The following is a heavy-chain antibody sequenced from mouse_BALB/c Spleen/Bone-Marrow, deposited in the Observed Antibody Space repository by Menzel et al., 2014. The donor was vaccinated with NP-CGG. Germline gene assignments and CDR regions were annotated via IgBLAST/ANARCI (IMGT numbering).Heavy chain of an antibody. D-gene: IGHD1-1*01. V-gene: IGHV5-6*01. CDR3: ARHNYGYFAMVY. CDR1: GFTFSNYD. Sequence: DVQLQESGGDLVKPGGSLKLSRATSGFTFSNYDVSWVRQTPDKRLEWVAIISSGVSYTYYPDSVKGRFTISRDNAKNTLYLQMSSLKSEDTAMYFCARHNYGYFAMVYWGQGTSVTVSS. CDR2: ISSGVSYT. J-gene: IGHJ4*01.